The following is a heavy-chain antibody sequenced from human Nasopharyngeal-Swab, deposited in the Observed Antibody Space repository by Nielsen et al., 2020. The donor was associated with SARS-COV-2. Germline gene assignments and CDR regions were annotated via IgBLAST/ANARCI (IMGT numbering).Heavy chain of an antibody. CDR3: ARALHIYYYDSSGYFGDAFDI. V-gene: IGHV3-33*05. CDR2: ISYDGSNK. D-gene: IGHD3-22*01. Sequence: WIRQPPGKGLEWVAVISYDGSNKYYADSVKGRFTISRDNSKNTLYPQMNSLRAEDTAVYYCARALHIYYYDSSGYFGDAFDIWGQGTMVTVSS. J-gene: IGHJ3*02.